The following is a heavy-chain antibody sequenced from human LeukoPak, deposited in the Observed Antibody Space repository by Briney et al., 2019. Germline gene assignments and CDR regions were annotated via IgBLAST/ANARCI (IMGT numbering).Heavy chain of an antibody. CDR1: GYTFTSYY. D-gene: IGHD1-7*01. CDR2: INPNSGGT. CDR3: AEYNWNWSAFDI. J-gene: IGHJ3*02. V-gene: IGHV1-2*02. Sequence: ASVKVSCKASGYTFTSYYMHWVRQAPGQGLEWMGWINPNSGGTNYAQKFQGRVTMTRDTSISTAYMELSRLRSDDTAVYYCAEYNWNWSAFDIWGQGTMVTVSS.